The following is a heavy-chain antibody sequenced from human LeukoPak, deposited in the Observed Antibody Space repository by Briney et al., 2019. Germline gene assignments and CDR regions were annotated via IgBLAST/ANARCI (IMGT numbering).Heavy chain of an antibody. D-gene: IGHD2-2*01. V-gene: IGHV3-7*01. Sequence: PGGSLRLSCAASGFTFSSYWMSWVHQAPGKGLEWVANIKQDGSEKYYVDSVKGRFTISRDNAKNSLYLQMNSLRAEDTAVYYCARDSRPHCSSTSCYQGVLDYWGQGTLVTVSS. CDR1: GFTFSSYW. J-gene: IGHJ4*02. CDR3: ARDSRPHCSSTSCYQGVLDY. CDR2: IKQDGSEK.